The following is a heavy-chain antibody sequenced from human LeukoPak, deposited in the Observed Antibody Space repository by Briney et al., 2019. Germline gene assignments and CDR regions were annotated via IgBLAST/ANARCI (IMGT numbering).Heavy chain of an antibody. CDR2: ISRSGSAI. D-gene: IGHD2-2*01. J-gene: IGHJ6*02. Sequence: NPGGSLRLSCAASGFTFSDYYMSWLRQAPGKGLEWVSDISRSGSAIYYADSVKGRFTISRDNAKNSLYLQMNSLRAEDTAVYYCARADIVVVPAAYYYNYGMDVWGQGTTVTVSS. CDR1: GFTFSDYY. CDR3: ARADIVVVPAAYYYNYGMDV. V-gene: IGHV3-11*01.